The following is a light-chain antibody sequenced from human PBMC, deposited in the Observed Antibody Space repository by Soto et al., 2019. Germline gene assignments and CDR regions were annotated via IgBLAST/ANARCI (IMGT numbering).Light chain of an antibody. CDR2: DVS. V-gene: IGLV2-14*01. J-gene: IGLJ1*01. CDR3: SSYTASNTYV. CDR1: DSDVGGYSY. Sequence: QSVLTQPASVSGSAGQLIAISCTGTDSDVGGYSYVSWYQQYPGKAPKLIIYDVSNRPSGVSDRFSGSKSGNTASLTISGLQAEDEADYYCSSYTASNTYVFGSGTKVTVL.